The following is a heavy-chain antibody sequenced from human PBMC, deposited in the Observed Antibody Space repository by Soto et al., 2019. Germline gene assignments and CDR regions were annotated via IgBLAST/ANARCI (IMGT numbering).Heavy chain of an antibody. V-gene: IGHV1-8*01. CDR1: GYTFTSYD. D-gene: IGHD2-15*01. Sequence: ASVKVSCKASGYTFTSYDINWVRQATGQGLEWMGWMNPNSGNTGYAQKFQGRVTMTRNTSISTAYMELSSLRSEDTAVYYCQLGYCSGGSCLPKGYDAFDIWGQGTMVTVSS. J-gene: IGHJ3*02. CDR3: QLGYCSGGSCLPKGYDAFDI. CDR2: MNPNSGNT.